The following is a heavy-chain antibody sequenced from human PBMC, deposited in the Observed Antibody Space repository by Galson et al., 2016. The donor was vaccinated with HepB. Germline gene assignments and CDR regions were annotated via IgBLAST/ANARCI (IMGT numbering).Heavy chain of an antibody. J-gene: IGHJ3*02. D-gene: IGHD1-26*01. CDR3: AAELGGAFDI. V-gene: IGHV1-69*13. CDR2: IIPIFGTP. CDR1: GGSFSSSV. Sequence: SVKVSCKASGGSFSSSVINWVRQAPGQGLEWVGGIIPIFGTPIYARKFQGRVTFTADESTSTADMELSSLRSDDTAVYYCAAELGGAFDIWGQGTMVTVSS.